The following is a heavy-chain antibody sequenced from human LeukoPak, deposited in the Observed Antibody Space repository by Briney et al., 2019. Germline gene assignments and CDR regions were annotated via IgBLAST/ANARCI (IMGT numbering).Heavy chain of an antibody. J-gene: IGHJ4*02. V-gene: IGHV3-30*04. CDR2: ISYDGSNK. Sequence: PGGSLRLSCAASGFTFSSYAMHRVRQAPGKGLEWVAVISYDGSNKYYADSVKGRFTISRDNSKNTLYLQMNSLRAEDTAVYYCARDTDSSGYYYIDYWGQGTLVTVSS. CDR1: GFTFSSYA. CDR3: ARDTDSSGYYYIDY. D-gene: IGHD3-22*01.